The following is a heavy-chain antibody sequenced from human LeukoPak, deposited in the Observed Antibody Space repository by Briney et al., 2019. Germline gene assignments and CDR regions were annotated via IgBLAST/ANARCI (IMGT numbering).Heavy chain of an antibody. V-gene: IGHV4-30-2*01. D-gene: IGHD3-22*01. CDR3: ARGSSDYYSYFDY. J-gene: IGHJ4*02. CDR2: IYHSGIT. Sequence: SETLSLTCAVSGGSISSGGYSWSWIRQPPGKGLEWIGYIYHSGITYYNPSLKSRVTISVDRSKNQFSLKLSSVTAADTAVYYCARGSSDYYSYFDYWGQGTLVTVSS. CDR1: GGSISSGGYS.